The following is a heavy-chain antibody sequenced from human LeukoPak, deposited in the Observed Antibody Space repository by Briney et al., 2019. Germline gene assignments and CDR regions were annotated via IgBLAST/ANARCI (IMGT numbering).Heavy chain of an antibody. V-gene: IGHV3-23*01. CDR3: AKDKRRWLQFNFDY. CDR1: GFTFSSYA. J-gene: IGHJ4*02. Sequence: GGSLRLSCAASGFTFSSYAMSWVRQAPGKGLEWVSAISGSGGSTYYADSVKGRFTISRDNAKNSLYLQMNSLRAEDTALYYCAKDKRRWLQFNFDYWGQGTLVTVSS. CDR2: ISGSGGST. D-gene: IGHD5-24*01.